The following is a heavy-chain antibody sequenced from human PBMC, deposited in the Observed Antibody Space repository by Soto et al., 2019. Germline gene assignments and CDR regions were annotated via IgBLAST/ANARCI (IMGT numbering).Heavy chain of an antibody. CDR3: TTDTPGLRFGEYYYYYGMDV. Sequence: GSLRLSCAASGFTFSNAWMNWVRQAPGKGLEWVGRIKSKTDGGTTDYAAPVKGRFTISRDDSKNTLYLQMNSLKTEDTAVYYCTTDTPGLRFGEYYYYYGMDVWGQGTTVTVSS. CDR2: IKSKTDGGTT. CDR1: GFTFSNAW. V-gene: IGHV3-15*07. D-gene: IGHD3-10*01. J-gene: IGHJ6*02.